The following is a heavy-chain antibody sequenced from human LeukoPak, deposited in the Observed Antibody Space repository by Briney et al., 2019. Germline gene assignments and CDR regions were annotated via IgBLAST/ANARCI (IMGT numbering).Heavy chain of an antibody. Sequence: ASVKVSCKASGYTFTGYYMHWVRQAPGQGLEWMGWMNPNSGNTGYAQKFQGRVTMTRNTSISTAYMELSSLRSEDTAVYYCARSRYFGQHWFDPWGQGTLVTVSS. D-gene: IGHD3-10*01. CDR3: ARSRYFGQHWFDP. CDR2: MNPNSGNT. V-gene: IGHV1-8*02. CDR1: GYTFTGYY. J-gene: IGHJ5*02.